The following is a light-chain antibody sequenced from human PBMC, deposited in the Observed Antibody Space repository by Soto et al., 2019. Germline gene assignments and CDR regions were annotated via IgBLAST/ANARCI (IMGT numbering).Light chain of an antibody. CDR2: ATS. J-gene: IGKJ4*01. Sequence: EIVLTQSPGTLSLSPGERATLSCRASQSIRSSHLARYQQKPGQAPRVLIYATSSRATGIPDRFGGSGSGTDFTLTISRLEPEDFAVYHCQQYDSLPLTFGGGTKGDIK. CDR1: QSIRSSH. CDR3: QQYDSLPLT. V-gene: IGKV3-20*01.